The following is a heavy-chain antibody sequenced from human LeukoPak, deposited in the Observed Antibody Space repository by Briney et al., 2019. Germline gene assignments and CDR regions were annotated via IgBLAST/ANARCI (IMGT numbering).Heavy chain of an antibody. J-gene: IGHJ6*02. CDR1: GFTFSSYS. CDR2: ISSSSSYI. D-gene: IGHD6-13*01. Sequence: GGSLRLSCAASGFTFSSYSMNWVRQAPGKGLEWVSSISSSSSYICYADSVKGRFTISRDNAKNSLYLQMNSLRAEDTAVYYCARGSSWYQDSYYYYGMDVWGQGTTVTVSS. V-gene: IGHV3-21*01. CDR3: ARGSSWYQDSYYYYGMDV.